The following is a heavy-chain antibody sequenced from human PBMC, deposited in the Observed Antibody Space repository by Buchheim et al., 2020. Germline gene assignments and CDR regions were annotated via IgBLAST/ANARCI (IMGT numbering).Heavy chain of an antibody. CDR2: ISYDGSNK. Sequence: QVQLVESGGGVVQPGRSLRLSCAASGFTFSSYAMHWVRQAPGKGLEWVAVISYDGSNKYYADSVKGRFTISRDNSKNTLYLQMNSLRAEDTAVYYCARVRSYEFDYWGQGTL. J-gene: IGHJ4*02. D-gene: IGHD1-26*01. CDR3: ARVRSYEFDY. CDR1: GFTFSSYA. V-gene: IGHV3-30-3*01.